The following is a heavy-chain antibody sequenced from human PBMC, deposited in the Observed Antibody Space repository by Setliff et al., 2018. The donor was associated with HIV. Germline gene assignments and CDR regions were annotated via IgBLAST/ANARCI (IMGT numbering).Heavy chain of an antibody. J-gene: IGHJ5*01. CDR3: TAGHYGPNP. D-gene: IGHD3-10*01. CDR1: GFSFSTHD. CDR2: ITSDSSVK. V-gene: IGHV3-48*03. Sequence: LRLSCTASGFSFSTHDMNWVRQAPGKGLEWISYITSDSSVKYYADSVKGRFTISRDNAGRSLYLQMNSLKVEDTAVYYCTAGHYGPNPWGQGTPVTSPQ.